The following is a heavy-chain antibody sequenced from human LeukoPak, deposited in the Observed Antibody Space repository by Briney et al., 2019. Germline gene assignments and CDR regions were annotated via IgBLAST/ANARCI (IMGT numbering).Heavy chain of an antibody. CDR3: TRETGATDS. J-gene: IGHJ4*02. CDR1: GFTVSSSY. CDR2: IYSDGST. Sequence: GGSLRLSCAVSGFTVSSSYMSWVRQAPEGKGLEWVSVIYSDGSTYYAGSVKGRFTISRDNSKNMLYLQMNSLRAEDTGLYYCTRETGATDSWGQGSPGHRLL. V-gene: IGHV3-66*01. D-gene: IGHD1-26*01.